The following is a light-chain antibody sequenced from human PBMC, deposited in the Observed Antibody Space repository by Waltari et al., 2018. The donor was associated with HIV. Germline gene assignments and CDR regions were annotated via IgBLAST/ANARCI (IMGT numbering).Light chain of an antibody. Sequence: DIVMTQSPDSLAVSLGERATINCKSSQSVLYSSNNKNYLAWYQQKPGQPPKLLIYGASTRESGVPDRFSGSGSGTDFTLTISSLQAEDVAVYYCQQYYSTPPFMYTFGQGTKLEIK. V-gene: IGKV4-1*01. J-gene: IGKJ2*01. CDR3: QQYYSTPPFMYT. CDR1: QSVLYSSNNKNY. CDR2: GAS.